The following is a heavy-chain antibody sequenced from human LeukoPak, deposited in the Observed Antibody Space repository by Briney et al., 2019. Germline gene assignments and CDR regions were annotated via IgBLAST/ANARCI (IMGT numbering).Heavy chain of an antibody. J-gene: IGHJ4*02. Sequence: PSETLSLTCTVSGGSLSSGSYYWSWIRQPAGKGLAWIGRIYTSGSTNYNPSLKSRVTISVDTSKNQFSLMLISVTAADTAVYYCASLYSGSSNYFDYWGQGTLVTVSS. CDR3: ASLYSGSSNYFDY. D-gene: IGHD1-26*01. CDR1: GGSLSSGSYY. V-gene: IGHV4-61*02. CDR2: IYTSGST.